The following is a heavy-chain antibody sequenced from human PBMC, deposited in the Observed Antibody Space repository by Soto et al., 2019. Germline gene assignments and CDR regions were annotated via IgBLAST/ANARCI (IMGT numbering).Heavy chain of an antibody. Sequence: ETLSLTCTPSGDSISRSSYYWGWIRQSPGKGPEWIGSIYYTGRSHHNTSLKSRAPISVDASTNQFSLQLSSVTATDTAVYYCASKYSSSWYVGPLHYWGKGISCTVAS. CDR1: GDSISRSSYY. V-gene: IGHV4-39*01. J-gene: IGHJ4*02. CDR3: ASKYSSSWYVGPLHY. D-gene: IGHD6-13*01. CDR2: IYYTGRS.